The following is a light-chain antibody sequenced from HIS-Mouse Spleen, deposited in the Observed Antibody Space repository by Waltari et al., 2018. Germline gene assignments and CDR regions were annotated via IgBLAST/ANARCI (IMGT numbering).Light chain of an antibody. CDR2: EDS. CDR1: ALPKKY. Sequence: SYELTQPPSVSVSPGQTARITCSGDALPKKYAYWYQQKSGQGPVLVIYEDSKRPSGIPERFYGSSSGTMATLTISGAQVEDEADYYCYSTDSSGKHRVFGGGTKLTVL. J-gene: IGLJ2*01. CDR3: YSTDSSGKHRV. V-gene: IGLV3-10*01.